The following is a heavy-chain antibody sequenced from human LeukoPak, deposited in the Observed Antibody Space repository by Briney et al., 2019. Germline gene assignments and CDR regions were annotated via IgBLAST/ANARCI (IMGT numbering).Heavy chain of an antibody. Sequence: VASVKASCKASGGTFSSYAISWVRQAPGQGLEWMGGIIPIFGTANYAQKFQGRVTITADESTSTAYMELSSLRSEDTAVYYCASRALGYSSGWYHYWGQGTLVTVSS. CDR2: IIPIFGTA. J-gene: IGHJ4*02. CDR1: GGTFSSYA. D-gene: IGHD6-19*01. CDR3: ASRALGYSSGWYHY. V-gene: IGHV1-69*01.